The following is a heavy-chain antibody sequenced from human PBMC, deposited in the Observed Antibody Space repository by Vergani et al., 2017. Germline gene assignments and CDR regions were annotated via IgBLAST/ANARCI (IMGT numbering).Heavy chain of an antibody. CDR1: GGSISSGGYS. CDR3: ARVYHDFWSGTPDWFDP. D-gene: IGHD3-3*01. CDR2: IYHSGST. Sequence: QLQLQESGSGLVKPSQTLSLTCAVSGGSISSGGYSWSWIRQPPGTGLEWIGYIYHSGSTYYNPSLKSRVTISVDRSKNQFSLKLSSVTAADTAVYYCARVYHDFWSGTPDWFDPWGQGTLVTVSS. J-gene: IGHJ5*02. V-gene: IGHV4-30-2*01.